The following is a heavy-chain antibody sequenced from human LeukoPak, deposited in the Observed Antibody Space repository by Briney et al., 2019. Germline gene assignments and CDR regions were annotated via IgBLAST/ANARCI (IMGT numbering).Heavy chain of an antibody. CDR3: ARDASRWSPDPFDY. CDR1: QFTFSIYT. CDR2: ISSSSSNI. Sequence: GESLRLSCAASQFTFSIYTMNWVRQAPGKGLEWVSSISSSSSNIYYSDSVKGRFTISRDNAKNSLYLQMNNLRAEDTAVYYCARDASRWSPDPFDYWGQGALVTVSS. D-gene: IGHD2-15*01. J-gene: IGHJ4*02. V-gene: IGHV3-21*01.